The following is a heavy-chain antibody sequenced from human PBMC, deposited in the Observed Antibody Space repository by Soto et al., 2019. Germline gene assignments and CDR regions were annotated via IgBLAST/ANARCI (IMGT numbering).Heavy chain of an antibody. Sequence: PSETLSLTCTVSGGSISSGDYYWSWIRQPPGKGLEWIGYIYYSGSTYYNPSLKSRVTISVDTSKNQFSLKLSSVTAADTAVYYCARGGYSYGGNWFDPWGQGTLVTVSS. CDR3: ARGGYSYGGNWFDP. V-gene: IGHV4-30-4*01. CDR2: IYYSGST. CDR1: GGSISSGDYY. J-gene: IGHJ5*02. D-gene: IGHD5-18*01.